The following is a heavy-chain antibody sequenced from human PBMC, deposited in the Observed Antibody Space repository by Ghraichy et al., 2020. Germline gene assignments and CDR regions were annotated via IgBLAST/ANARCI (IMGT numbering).Heavy chain of an antibody. Sequence: GSLRLSCAASGFTFSTYSMNWVRQAPGKGLEWVSSISSSNSYIYYADSVKGRFTISRDNAKKSMYLQMNSLRAEVTAVYYCARDREGYSSGWYVSEYWGQGTLVTVSS. D-gene: IGHD6-19*01. CDR2: ISSSNSYI. CDR3: ARDREGYSSGWYVSEY. J-gene: IGHJ4*02. CDR1: GFTFSTYS. V-gene: IGHV3-21*01.